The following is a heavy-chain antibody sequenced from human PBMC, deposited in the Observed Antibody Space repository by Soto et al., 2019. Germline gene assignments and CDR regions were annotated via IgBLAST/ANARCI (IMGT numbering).Heavy chain of an antibody. CDR2: IYYSGST. CDR1: GGSISSSSYY. Sequence: QLQLQESGPGLVKPSETLSLTCTVSGGSISSSSYYWGWIRQPPGKGLEWIGSIYYSGSTYYNPSLKSRVTISVDTFKNQFSLKLSSVTAADTAVYYCATYSSSWYVVYWGQGTLVTVSS. D-gene: IGHD6-13*01. V-gene: IGHV4-39*01. J-gene: IGHJ4*02. CDR3: ATYSSSWYVVY.